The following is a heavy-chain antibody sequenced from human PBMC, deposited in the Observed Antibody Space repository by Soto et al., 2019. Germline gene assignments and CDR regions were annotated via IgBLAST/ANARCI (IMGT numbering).Heavy chain of an antibody. V-gene: IGHV3-23*01. D-gene: IGHD3-22*01. CDR2: FSSSGGGT. CDR1: GFTFGNYA. Sequence: GASLRLSCTASGFTFGNYAMSWVRQAPGKGLEWVSTFSSSGGGTYYADSVKGRFTISRDNSKNTLYLQMNSLRAEDTAVYYCARERLNIPYYYDSSDPYYYYYGMDVWGQGTTVTVSS. J-gene: IGHJ6*02. CDR3: ARERLNIPYYYDSSDPYYYYYGMDV.